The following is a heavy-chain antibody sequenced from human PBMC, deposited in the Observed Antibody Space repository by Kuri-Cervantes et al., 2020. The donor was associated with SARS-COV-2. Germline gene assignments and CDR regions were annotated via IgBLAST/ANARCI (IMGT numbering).Heavy chain of an antibody. V-gene: IGHV5-10-1*01. Sequence: KVSCKGSGYSLTSYWISWLRQMAGKGVEWMGRIDPSDSYTNYSPSFQGHVTISADKSISTVYPQWSSLKASDTAMYYCARRHCSSTSCYLDDWGQGTLVTVSS. CDR2: IDPSDSYT. CDR3: ARRHCSSTSCYLDD. CDR1: GYSLTSYW. D-gene: IGHD2-2*01. J-gene: IGHJ4*02.